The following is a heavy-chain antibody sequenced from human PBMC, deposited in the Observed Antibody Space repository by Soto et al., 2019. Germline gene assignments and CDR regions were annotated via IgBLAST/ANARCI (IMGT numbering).Heavy chain of an antibody. Sequence: GGSMILSCAASGLNFSSYSMNWVSKETGKGLEWVSSISSSSSYIYYADSVKGRFTISRDNAKNSLYLQMNSLRAEDTAVYYCARDYYDSSGYLAPLDYWGQGTLVTVSS. CDR2: ISSSSSYI. V-gene: IGHV3-21*01. CDR3: ARDYYDSSGYLAPLDY. CDR1: GLNFSSYS. J-gene: IGHJ4*02. D-gene: IGHD3-22*01.